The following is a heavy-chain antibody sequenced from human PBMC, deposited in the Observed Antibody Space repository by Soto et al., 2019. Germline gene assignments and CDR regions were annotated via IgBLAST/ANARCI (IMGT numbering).Heavy chain of an antibody. D-gene: IGHD5-12*01. Sequence: EVQVVESGGGLIQPGGSLRLSCAVSGFSVTANYMSWVRQAPGKGLEWVSVIYSGGSTYYIDSVKGRFSISRDISKNTLYLQMNSLRAEDTAVYSCHGYGYWGQGTLVTVSS. V-gene: IGHV3-53*01. CDR1: GFSVTANY. CDR3: HGYGY. J-gene: IGHJ4*02. CDR2: IYSGGST.